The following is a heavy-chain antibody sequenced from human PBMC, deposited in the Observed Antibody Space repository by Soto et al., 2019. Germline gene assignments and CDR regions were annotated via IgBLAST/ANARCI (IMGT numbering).Heavy chain of an antibody. V-gene: IGHV3-48*02. CDR3: ARGRTDYAYFES. D-gene: IGHD3-16*01. J-gene: IGHJ4*02. Sequence: GGSLRLSCAACGIAFNSHTMYWVRQPPGKGLEWVSYISSSGSSTYYADSVKGRFTISRDNARNSLSLQMNGLRDEDTAVYYCARGRTDYAYFESWGQGTLVTVSS. CDR2: ISSSGSST. CDR1: GIAFNSHT.